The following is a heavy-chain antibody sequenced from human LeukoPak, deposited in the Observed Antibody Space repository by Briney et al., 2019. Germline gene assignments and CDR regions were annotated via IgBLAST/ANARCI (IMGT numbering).Heavy chain of an antibody. CDR3: ARGDITIFGVVPNWFDP. V-gene: IGHV1-69*05. CDR2: IIPIFGTA. D-gene: IGHD3-3*01. Sequence: ASVKVSCKASGGTFSSYAISWVRQAPGQGLEWMGGIIPIFGTANYAQKFQGRVTITTDESTSTAYMELSSLRSEDTAVYYCARGDITIFGVVPNWFDPWGQGTLVTVSS. J-gene: IGHJ5*02. CDR1: GGTFSSYA.